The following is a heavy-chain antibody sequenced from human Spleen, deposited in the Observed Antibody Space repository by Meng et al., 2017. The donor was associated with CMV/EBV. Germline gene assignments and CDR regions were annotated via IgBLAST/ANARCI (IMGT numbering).Heavy chain of an antibody. J-gene: IGHJ5*02. CDR1: GGSISSGGYY. V-gene: IGHV4-31*03. D-gene: IGHD1-1*01. CDR3: ARVGWYNWSDDPENNWFDP. Sequence: LRLSCTVSGGSISSGGYYWSWIRQHPGKGLEWIGYIYYSGSTYYNPSLKSRVTISVDTSKNQFSLKLSSVTAADTAIYYCARVGWYNWSDDPENNWFDPWGQGTLVTVSS. CDR2: IYYSGST.